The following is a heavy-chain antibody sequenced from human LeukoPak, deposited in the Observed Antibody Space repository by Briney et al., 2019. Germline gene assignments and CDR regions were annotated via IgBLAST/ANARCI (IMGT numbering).Heavy chain of an antibody. Sequence: PPETLSLTCTVSGGSISSYYWSWIRQPPGKGLEWIGYIYYSGSTNYNPSLKSRVTISVDTSKNQFSLKLSSVTAADTAVYYCARIPTYYDILTGYAPDAFDIWGQGTMVTVSS. CDR2: IYYSGST. J-gene: IGHJ3*02. CDR1: GGSISSYY. CDR3: ARIPTYYDILTGYAPDAFDI. V-gene: IGHV4-59*01. D-gene: IGHD3-9*01.